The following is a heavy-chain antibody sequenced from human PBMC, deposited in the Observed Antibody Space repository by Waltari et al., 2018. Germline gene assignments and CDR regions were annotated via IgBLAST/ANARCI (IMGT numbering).Heavy chain of an antibody. J-gene: IGHJ4*02. D-gene: IGHD3-16*01. CDR1: GLTFSNCA. CDR2: IVANDGGT. Sequence: EVQLLESGGGLVQPGESLRLSCAASGLTFSNCAVMWVLQPQGKGLGWVSSIVANDGGTHYADSVKGRFTISRDNSKNTLYLQMNSLRAEDTAVYYCTKGGLGNIVLIDYWGQGTLVTVSS. V-gene: IGHV3-23*01. CDR3: TKGGLGNIVLIDY.